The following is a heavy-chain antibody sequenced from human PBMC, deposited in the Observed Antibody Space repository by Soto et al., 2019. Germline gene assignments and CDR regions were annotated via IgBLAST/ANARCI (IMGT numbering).Heavy chain of an antibody. D-gene: IGHD3-10*01. CDR3: AVAMVREILIFESSGMHL. V-gene: IGHV1-69*01. Sequence: QVHLVQSGAEVKKPGSSVKVSCKTSGGSFNNYAVSWVRQAPGQGLEWMGGIIPNFDTPHYAQKFQDRVTITADESTSTVYMEVRSLRANDTAVYYCAVAMVREILIFESSGMHLWGQWTTVIVSS. J-gene: IGHJ6*02. CDR2: IIPNFDTP. CDR1: GGSFNNYA.